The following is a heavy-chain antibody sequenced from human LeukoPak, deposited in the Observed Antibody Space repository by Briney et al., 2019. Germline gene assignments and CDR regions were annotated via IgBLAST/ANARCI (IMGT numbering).Heavy chain of an antibody. CDR1: GYTFTSYY. J-gene: IGHJ5*02. D-gene: IGHD4-11*01. CDR3: ARGLVDYSNYWFDP. CDR2: MNPNSGNT. V-gene: IGHV1-8*03. Sequence: ASVKVSCKASGYTFTSYYMHWVRQATGQGLEWMGWMNPNSGNTGYAQKFQGRVTITRNTSISTAYMELSSLRSEDTAVYYCARGLVDYSNYWFDPWGQGTLVTVSS.